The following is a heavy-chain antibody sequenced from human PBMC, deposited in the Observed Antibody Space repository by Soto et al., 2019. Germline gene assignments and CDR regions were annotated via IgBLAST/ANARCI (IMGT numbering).Heavy chain of an antibody. Sequence: GGSLRLSCAASGFTFSSYAMSWVRQAPGKGLEWVSAISGSGGSTYYADSVKGRFTISRDNSKNTLYLQMNSLRAEDTAVYYCAKESGYSSGWTSRGLFDYWGQGTLVTVSS. V-gene: IGHV3-23*01. CDR2: ISGSGGST. CDR1: GFTFSSYA. CDR3: AKESGYSSGWTSRGLFDY. D-gene: IGHD6-19*01. J-gene: IGHJ4*02.